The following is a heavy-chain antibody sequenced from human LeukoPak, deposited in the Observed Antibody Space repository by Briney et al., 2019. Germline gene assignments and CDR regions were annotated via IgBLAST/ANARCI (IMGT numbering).Heavy chain of an antibody. Sequence: GGSLRLSCAASGFTFSSCWMSWVRQAPGKGLEWVANIKQDGSERYYVDSVKGRFTISRDNAKNSLYLQMNSLRAEDTAVYYCARVLIVATIVYFDYWGQGTLVTVSS. J-gene: IGHJ4*02. V-gene: IGHV3-7*01. CDR3: ARVLIVATIVYFDY. CDR1: GFTFSSCW. D-gene: IGHD5-12*01. CDR2: IKQDGSER.